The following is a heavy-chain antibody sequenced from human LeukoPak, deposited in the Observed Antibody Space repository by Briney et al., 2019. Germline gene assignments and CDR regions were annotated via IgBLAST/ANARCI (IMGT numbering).Heavy chain of an antibody. V-gene: IGHV1-69*05. CDR1: GGTFSSYA. CDR3: ASYAGSARTANNWFDP. Sequence: GSSVKVSCKASGGTFSSYAIIWVRQAPGQGLEWMGGIIPIFGTANYAQKFRGRVTITTDESTSTAYMELSSLRSEDTAVYYCASYAGSARTANNWFDPWGQGTLVTVSS. D-gene: IGHD6-6*01. J-gene: IGHJ5*02. CDR2: IIPIFGTA.